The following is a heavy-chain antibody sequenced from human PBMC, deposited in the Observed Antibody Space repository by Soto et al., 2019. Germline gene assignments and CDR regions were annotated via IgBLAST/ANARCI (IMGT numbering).Heavy chain of an antibody. CDR2: ISSSSSYI. J-gene: IGHJ3*02. V-gene: IGHV3-21*01. CDR1: GFTFSSYS. CDR3: AREPHRTPLHDAFDI. Sequence: EVQLVESGGGLVKPGGSLRLSCAASGFTFSSYSMNWVRQAPGKGLEWVSSISSSSSYIYYADSVKGRFTISRDNAKNSLYLQMNSLRAEDTAVYYCAREPHRTPLHDAFDIWVQGTMVTVSS. D-gene: IGHD2-15*01.